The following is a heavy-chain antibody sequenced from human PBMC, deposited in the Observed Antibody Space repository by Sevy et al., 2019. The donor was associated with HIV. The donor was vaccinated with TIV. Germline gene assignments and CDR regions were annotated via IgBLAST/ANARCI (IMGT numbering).Heavy chain of an antibody. CDR3: VREDINAPRTLLSFDI. CDR1: GYIFSDYN. J-gene: IGHJ3*02. D-gene: IGHD3-3*01. CDR2: INPNSGVT. Sequence: ASVKVSCKTTGYIFSDYNMHWVRQAPGQGLEWMALINPNSGVTIYAHNFRGRVSVTRDTSMSTANRELSGLTSDDTAVYYCVREDINAPRTLLSFDIWGQGTMVTVSS. V-gene: IGHV1-2*06.